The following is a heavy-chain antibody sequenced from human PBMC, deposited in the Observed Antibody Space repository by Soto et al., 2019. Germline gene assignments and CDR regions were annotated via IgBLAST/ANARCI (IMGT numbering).Heavy chain of an antibody. Sequence: PGGSLRLSCAASGFTFSIYAMSWVRQAPGKGLEWVSAISGSGGSTYYADSVKGRFTISRDNSKNTLYLQMNSLRAEDTAVYYCAKDQTGRIAARAFDYWGQGTLVTVSS. CDR2: ISGSGGST. J-gene: IGHJ4*02. D-gene: IGHD6-6*01. V-gene: IGHV3-23*01. CDR3: AKDQTGRIAARAFDY. CDR1: GFTFSIYA.